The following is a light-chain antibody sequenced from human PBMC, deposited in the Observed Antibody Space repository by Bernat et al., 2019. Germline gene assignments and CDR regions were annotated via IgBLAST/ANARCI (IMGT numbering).Light chain of an antibody. Sequence: EIVMTQSPATLSVSPGERATLSCRANQSVSSNLAWYQQKPVQAPRLLIYVTSTRATGIPARFSGSGSGTEFTLTISSLQSGDFAVYYCQHYNIWPYTFGQGTKLEIK. CDR3: QHYNIWPYT. J-gene: IGKJ2*01. CDR1: QSVSSN. V-gene: IGKV3-15*01. CDR2: VTS.